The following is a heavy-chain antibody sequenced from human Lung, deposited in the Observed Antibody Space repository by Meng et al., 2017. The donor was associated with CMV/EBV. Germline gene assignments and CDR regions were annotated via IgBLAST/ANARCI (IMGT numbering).Heavy chain of an antibody. CDR3: ARGYPDGDFDS. D-gene: IGHD1-1*01. V-gene: IGHV3-53*01. Sequence: ESLKISCAASGLTVSNNYMTWVRQAPGKGLECVSVIFSGGSTYYVDSVKGRFTISRDASKNTLYLQMNNLRADDTAVYYCARGYPDGDFDSWGQGTQVTVSS. CDR2: IFSGGST. CDR1: GLTVSNNY. J-gene: IGHJ4*02.